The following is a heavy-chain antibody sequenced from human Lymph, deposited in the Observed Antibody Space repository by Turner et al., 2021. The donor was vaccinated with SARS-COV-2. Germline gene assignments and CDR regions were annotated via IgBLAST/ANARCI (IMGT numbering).Heavy chain of an antibody. D-gene: IGHD3-16*01. CDR2: IWYDGSNK. CDR3: ARHNGGRLDY. J-gene: IGHJ4*02. CDR1: GLTFSSSG. V-gene: IGHV3-33*01. Sequence: QVQLVESGGGVVQPGRSRKLSCAASGLTFSSSGMHWVRQAPGKGLEWVAVIWYDGSNKYYADSVKGRFTISRDNSKNTLYLQMNSLRAEDTAVYYCARHNGGRLDYWGQGTLVTVSS.